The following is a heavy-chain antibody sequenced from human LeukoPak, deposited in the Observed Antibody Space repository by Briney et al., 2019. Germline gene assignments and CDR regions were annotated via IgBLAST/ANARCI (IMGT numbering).Heavy chain of an antibody. CDR1: GFTFSSYS. CDR3: ARDDATNYDFWSGYFYDAFDI. CDR2: ISSSSSYI. V-gene: IGHV3-21*01. J-gene: IGHJ3*02. D-gene: IGHD3-3*01. Sequence: GGSLRLSCAASGFTFSSYSMNWVRQAPGKGLEWVSSISSSSSYIYYADSVKGRFTISRDNAKNSLYLQMNSLRAEDTAVYYCARDDATNYDFWSGYFYDAFDIWGQETMVTVSS.